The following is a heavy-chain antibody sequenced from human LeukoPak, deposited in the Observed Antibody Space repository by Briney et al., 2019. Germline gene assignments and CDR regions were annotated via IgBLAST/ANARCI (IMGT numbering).Heavy chain of an antibody. D-gene: IGHD1-26*01. V-gene: IGHV3-30*02. CDR1: GFTFSSYG. CDR2: IRYDGSNK. Sequence: GGSLRLSCAASGFTFSSYGMHWVRQAPGKGLEWVAFIRYDGSNKYYADSVKGRFTISRDNSKNTLYLQMNSLRAEDTAVYYCAKDAHSGSYYYYYYYMGVWGKGTTVTISS. CDR3: AKDAHSGSYYYYYYYMGV. J-gene: IGHJ6*03.